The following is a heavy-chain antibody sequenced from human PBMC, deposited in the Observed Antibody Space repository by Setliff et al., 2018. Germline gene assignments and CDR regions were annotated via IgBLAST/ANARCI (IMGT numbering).Heavy chain of an antibody. Sequence: PGESLKISCAASGFTFSSYWMHWVHQAPGKGLVWVSRINPDGSTTSYADSVKGRFTISRDNSKNTLYLQMNSLRAEDTAVYYCARLNTVVPPWYYFDYWGQGTLVT. J-gene: IGHJ4*02. CDR3: ARLNTVVPPWYYFDY. D-gene: IGHD2-2*01. CDR1: GFTFSSYW. V-gene: IGHV3-74*01. CDR2: INPDGSTT.